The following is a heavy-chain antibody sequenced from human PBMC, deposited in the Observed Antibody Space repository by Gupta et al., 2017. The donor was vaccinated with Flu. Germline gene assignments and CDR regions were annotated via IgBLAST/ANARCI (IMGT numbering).Heavy chain of an antibody. D-gene: IGHD4-23*01. CDR3: ARDEDNYGGDYGYYYYMDV. CDR2: TSYDDTKK. V-gene: IGHV3-30*04. J-gene: IGHJ6*03. CDR1: GFIFTRYA. Sequence: QVEMVQSGGGVVQPGRSLRLSCAASGFIFTRYAMHWVRQAPGKGLEWVAITSYDDTKKYYADSVKGRFTIARDNSKNTVYLQMNSLKPEETAVYYCARDEDNYGGDYGYYYYMDVWGQGSTVTVSS.